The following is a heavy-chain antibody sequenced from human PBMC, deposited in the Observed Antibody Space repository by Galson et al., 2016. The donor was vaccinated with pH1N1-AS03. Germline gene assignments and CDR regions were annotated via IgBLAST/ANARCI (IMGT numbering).Heavy chain of an antibody. V-gene: IGHV4-34*01. J-gene: IGHJ4*02. D-gene: IGHD3-10*01. CDR2: IHHSGSTT. CDR3: ARGGVFFSGSGSYHH. CDR1: GGSFSGYY. Sequence: LSLTCAVSGGSFSGYYYTWIRQPPGKGLEWIGEIHHSGSTTNYSPSLKSRVTISVDTSKNQFSLKLTSVTAADTAVYFCARGGVFFSGSGSYHHWDQGNLVTVSS.